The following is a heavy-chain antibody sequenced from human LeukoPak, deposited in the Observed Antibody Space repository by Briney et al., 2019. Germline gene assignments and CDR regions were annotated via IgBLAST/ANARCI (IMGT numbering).Heavy chain of an antibody. CDR1: GFTFSSYA. CDR3: ATYVRGEFDF. Sequence: GGSLRLSCATSGFTFSSYAMSWVRQAPGKGLEWVSTVSGGGGSTWYADSVKGRFTISRDNSKNTLFLQVNSLRAEDTAVYYFATYVRGEFDFWGQGTLVTVSS. V-gene: IGHV3-23*01. D-gene: IGHD3-10*01. CDR2: VSGGGGST. J-gene: IGHJ4*01.